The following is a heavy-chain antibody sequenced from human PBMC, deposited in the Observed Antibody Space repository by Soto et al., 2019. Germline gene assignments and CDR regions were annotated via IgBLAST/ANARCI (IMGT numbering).Heavy chain of an antibody. CDR3: ARHFDWLEVLLDY. D-gene: IGHD3-9*01. J-gene: IGHJ4*02. V-gene: IGHV4-34*01. Sequence: QVQLQQWGAGLLKPSETLSLTCAVYGGSFSGYYWSWIRQPPGKGLEWIGEINHSGSTNYNPSLRRRLXXPXDXXSNQLSLQPTSVTAADAAVYYCARHFDWLEVLLDYWGPGTLVTVSS. CDR2: INHSGST. CDR1: GGSFSGYY.